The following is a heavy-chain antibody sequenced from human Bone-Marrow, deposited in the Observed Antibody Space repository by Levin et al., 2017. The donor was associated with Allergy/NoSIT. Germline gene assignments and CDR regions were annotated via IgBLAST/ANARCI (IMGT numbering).Heavy chain of an antibody. J-gene: IGHJ4*02. V-gene: IGHV1-2*06. D-gene: IGHD1-1*01. CDR3: ARVRYRNWNFFDY. CDR1: GYPFIAYY. CDR2: INPKSGAT. Sequence: ASVKVSCKASGYPFIAYYLHWVRQAPGQGLEWMGQINPKSGATEFAQNFQGRVSMTSDTSITTAYMELSRLTSDDTAIYYCARVRYRNWNFFDYWGQGTLVTVSS.